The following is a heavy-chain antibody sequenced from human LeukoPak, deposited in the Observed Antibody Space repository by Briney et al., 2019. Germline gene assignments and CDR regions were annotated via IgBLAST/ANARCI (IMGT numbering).Heavy chain of an antibody. V-gene: IGHV4-59*01. Sequence: PSETLSLTCAVYGGSFSSYYWSWIRQPPGKGLEWIGYIYYSGSTNYNPSLKSRVTISVETSKNQFSLKLSSVTAADTAVYYCARAPGIAAAGPTHWGQGTLVTVSS. D-gene: IGHD6-13*01. CDR2: IYYSGST. CDR3: ARAPGIAAAGPTH. CDR1: GGSFSSYY. J-gene: IGHJ4*02.